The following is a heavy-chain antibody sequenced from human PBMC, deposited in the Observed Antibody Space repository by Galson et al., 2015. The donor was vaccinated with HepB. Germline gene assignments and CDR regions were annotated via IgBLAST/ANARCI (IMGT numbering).Heavy chain of an antibody. CDR3: ARDFYWEIGLGSYPPGGMDY. V-gene: IGHV3-33*01. CDR1: GFTFSSYG. D-gene: IGHD3-10*01. CDR2: IWYDGSDK. Sequence: SLRLSCAASGFTFSSYGMHWVRQAPGRGLEWVAVIWYDGSDKYYADSVKGRFTISRDNSKNTLYLQMNSLRAEDTAVYYCARDFYWEIGLGSYPPGGMDYWGQGTLVTVSS. J-gene: IGHJ4*02.